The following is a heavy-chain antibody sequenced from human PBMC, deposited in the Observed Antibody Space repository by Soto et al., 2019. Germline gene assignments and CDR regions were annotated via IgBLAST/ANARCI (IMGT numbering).Heavy chain of an antibody. J-gene: IGHJ6*02. Sequence: SETLSLTCTVSGGSISSSSYYWGWIRQPPGKGLEWIGSIYYSGSTYYNPSLKSRVTISVDTFKNQFSLKLSSVTAADTAVYYCAMGSSGTFYYYYYGMDVWGQGTTVTVSS. D-gene: IGHD6-19*01. CDR2: IYYSGST. V-gene: IGHV4-39*01. CDR3: AMGSSGTFYYYYYGMDV. CDR1: GGSISSSSYY.